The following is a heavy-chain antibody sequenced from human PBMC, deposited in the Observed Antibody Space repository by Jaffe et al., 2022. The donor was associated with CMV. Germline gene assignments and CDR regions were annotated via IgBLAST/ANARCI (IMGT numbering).Heavy chain of an antibody. V-gene: IGHV4-34*01. CDR3: ARGRITIFGVVRYYFDY. Sequence: QVQLQQWGAGLLKPSETLSLTCAVYGGSFSGYYWSWIRQPPGKGLEWIGEINHSGSTNYNPSLKSRVTISVDTSKNQFSLKLSSVTAADTAVYYCARGRITIFGVVRYYFDYWGQGTLVTVSS. CDR2: INHSGST. CDR1: GGSFSGYY. J-gene: IGHJ4*02. D-gene: IGHD3-3*01.